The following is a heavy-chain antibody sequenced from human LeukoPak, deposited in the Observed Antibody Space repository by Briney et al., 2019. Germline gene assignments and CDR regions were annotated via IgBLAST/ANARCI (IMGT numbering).Heavy chain of an antibody. V-gene: IGHV4-59*01. Sequence: SETLSLTCTVSGGSISSYYWSWIRQRPRKGLEWIGYIYYSGSTNYNPSLKSRVTISVDTSKNQFSLKLSSVTAADTAVYYCARGGGIRSAFDIWGQGKMVTVSS. D-gene: IGHD3-3*02. CDR1: GGSISSYY. CDR2: IYYSGST. CDR3: ARGGGIRSAFDI. J-gene: IGHJ3*02.